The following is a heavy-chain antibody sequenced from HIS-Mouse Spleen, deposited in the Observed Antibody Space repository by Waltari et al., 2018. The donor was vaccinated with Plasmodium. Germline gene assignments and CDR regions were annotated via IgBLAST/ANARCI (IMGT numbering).Heavy chain of an antibody. D-gene: IGHD3-16*01. J-gene: IGHJ3*02. Sequence: QVQLQESGPGLVQPSETLSLPCTVSGRSIRSNYWSWIRQPPGKGLEWIGYIYYSGSTNYNPSLKSRVTISVDTSKNQFSLKLSSVTAADTAVYYCARVGRRIWGAFDIWGQGTMVTVSS. CDR3: ARVGRRIWGAFDI. CDR2: IYYSGST. CDR1: GRSIRSNY. V-gene: IGHV4-59*01.